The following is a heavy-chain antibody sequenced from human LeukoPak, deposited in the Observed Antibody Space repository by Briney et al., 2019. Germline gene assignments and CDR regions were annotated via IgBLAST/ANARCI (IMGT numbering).Heavy chain of an antibody. Sequence: PGGSLRLSCAASGFTFSDYYMSWIRQAPGKGLEWVTYISSSGSTIYYADSVKGRFTISRDNAKNSLYLQMNSLRAEDTAVYYCATLVSGWYYFDYWGQGTLVTVSS. V-gene: IGHV3-11*01. CDR2: ISSSGSTI. J-gene: IGHJ4*02. D-gene: IGHD6-19*01. CDR3: ATLVSGWYYFDY. CDR1: GFTFSDYY.